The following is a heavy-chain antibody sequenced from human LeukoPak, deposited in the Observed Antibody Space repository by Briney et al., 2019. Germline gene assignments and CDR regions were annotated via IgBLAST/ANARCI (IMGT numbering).Heavy chain of an antibody. CDR1: GFTFRSYA. CDR2: ISSNGGST. CDR3: VKGDVVVGATYFEY. V-gene: IGHV3-64D*09. J-gene: IGHJ4*02. D-gene: IGHD1-26*01. Sequence: RGSLRLSCSASGFTFRSYAVHWVRQAAGKGLEYISFISSNGGSTYYADSVKGRFTISRDNSKNTLSRHMSSLKPEDTAVYYCVKGDVVVGATYFEYWGEGTLVTVSS.